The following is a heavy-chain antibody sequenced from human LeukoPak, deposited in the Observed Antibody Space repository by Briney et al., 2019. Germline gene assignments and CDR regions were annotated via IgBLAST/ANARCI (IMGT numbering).Heavy chain of an antibody. V-gene: IGHV3-48*03. Sequence: GGSLRLSCEDSGFTFRSYEMNWVRQAPGKGLEWIAYLSSSGSAFSYADSVKGRFLISRDNSKNMLFLQMNSLIIEDTAVYYCARNSDYYDYSPQSVWGQGTLVIVS. CDR3: ARNSDYYDYSPQSV. CDR2: LSSSGSAF. CDR1: GFTFRSYE. J-gene: IGHJ4*02. D-gene: IGHD3-22*01.